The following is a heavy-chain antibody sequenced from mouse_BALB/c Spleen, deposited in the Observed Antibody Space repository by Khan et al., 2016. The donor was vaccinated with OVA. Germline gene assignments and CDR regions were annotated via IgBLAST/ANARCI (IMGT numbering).Heavy chain of an antibody. V-gene: IGHV5-17*02. CDR1: GFTFSSFG. J-gene: IGHJ2*01. CDR3: TRSYFNGYYFDQ. CDR2: ISGDSHTI. Sequence: EVQVVESGGDLVQPGGSRKLSCVASGFTFSSFGMHWIRQAPEKGLEWVAYISGDSHTIYYADTVKGRFTISRANPKNTLFLQMTSLRSEDMVMYYCTRSYFNGYYFDQWGQGTTLTVSS. D-gene: IGHD1-1*01.